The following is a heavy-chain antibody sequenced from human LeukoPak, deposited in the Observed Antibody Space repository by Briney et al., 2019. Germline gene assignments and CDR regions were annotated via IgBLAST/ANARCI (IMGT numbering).Heavy chain of an antibody. Sequence: ASVKVSCKVSGHTLSEISMHWVRQAPGKGLEWMGSFDPEDGETMYAENFQGRFTMTEDTSRDTAYMELSSLRSEDTAVYFCATDKGGPGTTFHDPFDNWGQGTMVTVPS. CDR1: GHTLSEIS. CDR3: ATDKGGPGTTFHDPFDN. CDR2: FDPEDGET. D-gene: IGHD1-7*01. V-gene: IGHV1-24*01. J-gene: IGHJ3*02.